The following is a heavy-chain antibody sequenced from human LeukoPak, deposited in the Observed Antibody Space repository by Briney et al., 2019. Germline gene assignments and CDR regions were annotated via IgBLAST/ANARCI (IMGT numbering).Heavy chain of an antibody. CDR2: IYHSGST. CDR1: GYSISSGYY. CDR3: ARGGGTMVRGVIIYHAFDI. Sequence: SETLSHTCTVSGYSISSGYYWGWIRQPPGKGLEWIGSIYHSGSTYYNPSLKSRVTISVDTSKNQFSLKLSSVTAADTAVYYCARGGGTMVRGVIIYHAFDIWGQGTMVTVSS. V-gene: IGHV4-38-2*02. J-gene: IGHJ3*02. D-gene: IGHD3-10*01.